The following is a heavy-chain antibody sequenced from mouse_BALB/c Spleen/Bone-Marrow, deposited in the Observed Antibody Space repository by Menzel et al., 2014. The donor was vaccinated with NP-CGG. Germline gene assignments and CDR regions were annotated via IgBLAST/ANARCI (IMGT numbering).Heavy chain of an antibody. V-gene: IGHV1-61*01. CDR1: GYTFTGYW. D-gene: IGHD2-10*02. Sequence: VQLQQSGAELVRPGASVKLSCKASGYTFTGYWMNWVKQRPGQGLEWIGMIDPSDSETHYNQMFKDKATLSVDKSSSTASMKLTSLTSDDSAVYYCERKYRKGGDDWGQGTTLTLSS. CDR2: IDPSDSET. J-gene: IGHJ2*01. CDR3: ERKYRKGGDD.